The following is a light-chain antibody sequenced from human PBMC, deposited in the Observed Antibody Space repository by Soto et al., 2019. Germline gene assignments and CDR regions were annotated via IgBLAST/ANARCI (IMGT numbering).Light chain of an antibody. J-gene: IGKJ5*01. Sequence: EIVLTQSPATLPLSPGERATLSCGASQSVTYSYLAWYQQKPGLAPRLLIWDASNRATGIPDRFSGSGSGTDFTLTISRLEPEDFEVYYCQQYAHSPITFGQGTRLEIK. CDR1: QSVTYSY. CDR2: DAS. V-gene: IGKV3D-20*01. CDR3: QQYAHSPIT.